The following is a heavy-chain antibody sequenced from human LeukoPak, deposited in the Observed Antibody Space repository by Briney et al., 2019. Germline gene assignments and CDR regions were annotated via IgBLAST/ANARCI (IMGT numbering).Heavy chain of an antibody. V-gene: IGHV1-46*01. J-gene: IGHJ5*02. D-gene: IGHD3-10*01. CDR3: AREEGTGSSSASWFDP. Sequence: GASVKVSCKASGYTFTSYYMHWVRQAPGQGLEWMGIINPSGGSTSYAQKFQGRVTMTRDTSTSTVYMELSSLRSEDTAVYYCAREEGTGSSSASWFDPWGQGTLVTVSS. CDR1: GYTFTSYY. CDR2: INPSGGST.